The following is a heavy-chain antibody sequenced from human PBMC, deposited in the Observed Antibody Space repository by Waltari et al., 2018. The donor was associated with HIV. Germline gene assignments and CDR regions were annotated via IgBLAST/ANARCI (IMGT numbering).Heavy chain of an antibody. V-gene: IGHV5-51*03. CDR1: GYPFPTFW. CDR2: IYPDGSET. J-gene: IGHJ6*02. CDR3: ARSYCSSTACSTLGYFGMDV. Sequence: EVQLVQSGAEVNEPGEPLKIPCNASGYPFPTFWIRWVRQMPGKGLDWMGIIYPDGSETRYSPSFQGQVTISVDKSISTAYLQWGSLKASDSAIYYCARSYCSSTACSTLGYFGMDVWGQGTTVTVSS. D-gene: IGHD2-2*01.